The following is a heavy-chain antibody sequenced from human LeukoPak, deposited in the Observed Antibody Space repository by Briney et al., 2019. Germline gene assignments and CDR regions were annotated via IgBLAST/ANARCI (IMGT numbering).Heavy chain of an antibody. V-gene: IGHV1-8*02. D-gene: IGHD3-3*01. J-gene: IGHJ4*02. CDR1: GYTFTSYY. Sequence: ASVKVSCKASGYTFTSYYMHWVRQATGQGLEWMGWMNPNSGNTGYAQKFQGRVTMTRNTPISTAYMELSSLRSEDTAVYYCARAHYDFWSGYPQIDYWGQGTLVTVSS. CDR3: ARAHYDFWSGYPQIDY. CDR2: MNPNSGNT.